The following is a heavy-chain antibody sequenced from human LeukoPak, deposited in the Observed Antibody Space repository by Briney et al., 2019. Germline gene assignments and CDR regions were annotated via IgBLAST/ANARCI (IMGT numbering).Heavy chain of an antibody. J-gene: IGHJ4*02. CDR2: ISAYNGNT. CDR1: GYTFTSYG. V-gene: IGHV1-18*01. CDR3: ARDIRGYSYGYVYHD. Sequence: ASVKVSCKASGYTFTSYGISWVRQAPGQGLEWMGWISAYNGNTNYAQKLQGRVTMTTDTSTSTAYMELSSLRSEDTAVYYCARDIRGYSYGYVYHDWGQGTLVTVSS. D-gene: IGHD5-18*01.